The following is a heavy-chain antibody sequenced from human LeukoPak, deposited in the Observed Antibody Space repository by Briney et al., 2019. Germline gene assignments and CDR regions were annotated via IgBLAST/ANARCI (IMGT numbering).Heavy chain of an antibody. CDR1: GFTFSSYA. CDR2: INHSGST. J-gene: IGHJ4*02. D-gene: IGHD6-13*01. CDR3: ARGNSSSCPPDY. Sequence: GSLRLSCAASGFTFSSYAMSWIRQPPGKGLEWIGEINHSGSTNYNPSLKSRVTISVDTSKNQFSLKLSSVTAADTAVYYCARGNSSSCPPDYWGQGTLVTVSS. V-gene: IGHV4-34*01.